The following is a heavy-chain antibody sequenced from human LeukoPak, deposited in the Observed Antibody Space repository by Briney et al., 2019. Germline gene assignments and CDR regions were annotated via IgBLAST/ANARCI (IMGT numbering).Heavy chain of an antibody. CDR3: ARDSGGVAGDY. Sequence: SETLSFTCTVSGGSISSYYWSWIRQPPGKGLEWIGYIYYSGSTNYNPSLKSRVTISVDTSKNQFSLKLSSVTAADTAVYYCARDSGGVAGDYWGQGTLVTVSS. J-gene: IGHJ4*02. V-gene: IGHV4-59*12. CDR1: GGSISSYY. D-gene: IGHD6-19*01. CDR2: IYYSGST.